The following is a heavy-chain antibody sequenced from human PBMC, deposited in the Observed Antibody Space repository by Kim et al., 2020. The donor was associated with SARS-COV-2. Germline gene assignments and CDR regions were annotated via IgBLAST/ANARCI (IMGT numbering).Heavy chain of an antibody. CDR3: ARGRFRAYYYDSSGYYYV. Sequence: KSRVTISVDTSKNQFSLKLSSVTAADTAVYYCARGRFRAYYYDSSGYYYVWGQGTLVTVSS. J-gene: IGHJ4*02. V-gene: IGHV4-34*01. D-gene: IGHD3-22*01.